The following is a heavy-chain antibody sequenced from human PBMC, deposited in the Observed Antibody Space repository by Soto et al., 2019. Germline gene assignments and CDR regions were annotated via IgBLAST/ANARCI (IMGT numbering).Heavy chain of an antibody. J-gene: IGHJ4*02. Sequence: SETLSLTCNVSGGSIDRGNYYWDWLRQPPGKGLEWIGTTYYNGNAYYNPSLRSRVSMSVDTSKNQFSLKLISVTAADTAVYYCARHFVAVVIKGWGYWGQGKVVTVSS. CDR1: GGSIDRGNYY. CDR2: TYYNGNA. CDR3: ARHFVAVVIKGWGY. V-gene: IGHV4-39*01. D-gene: IGHD3-10*01.